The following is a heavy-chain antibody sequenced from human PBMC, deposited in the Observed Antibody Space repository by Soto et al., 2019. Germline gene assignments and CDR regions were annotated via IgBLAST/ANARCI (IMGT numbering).Heavy chain of an antibody. CDR1: GFPVSYGYY. Sequence: PSETLSLTCGVSGFPVSYGYYWGWIRQPPGKGLEWLGSIYQSGKTYYNPSLKSRLTLSMDTSKNEFSVRLRSVTAADTAVYFCARISCSSVSCYKDYWGQGVQVTVYS. V-gene: IGHV4-38-2*01. D-gene: IGHD2-2*01. J-gene: IGHJ4*02. CDR3: ARISCSSVSCYKDY. CDR2: IYQSGKT.